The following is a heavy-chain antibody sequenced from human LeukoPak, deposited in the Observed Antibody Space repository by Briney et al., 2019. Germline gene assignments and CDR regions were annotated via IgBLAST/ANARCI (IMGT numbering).Heavy chain of an antibody. Sequence: GGSLRLSCAASGFTFDDYAMHWVRQAPGKGLEWVSGISWNSDSIGSADSVKGRFTISRDNAKNSLYLQMNSLRVEDMAFYYCARLSAMLRGPEAFYYFEYWGQGTLVTVSS. D-gene: IGHD3-10*01. CDR3: ARLSAMLRGPEAFYYFEY. J-gene: IGHJ4*02. CDR2: ISWNSDSI. CDR1: GFTFDDYA. V-gene: IGHV3-9*03.